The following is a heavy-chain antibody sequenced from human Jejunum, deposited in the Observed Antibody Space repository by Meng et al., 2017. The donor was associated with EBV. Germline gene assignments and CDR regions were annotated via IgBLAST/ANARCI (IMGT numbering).Heavy chain of an antibody. Sequence: HTTLKDSVPTLVNPHRTLTLTSPFSGFALRTSVVGWGVIRQPPGKSLEWLALIYWDDDKRYSPSLKSRLTITKDTSKNQVDLTMTNVDPMDTATYYCAHLTINDHGSTSYYYFDYWGQGTLVTVSS. J-gene: IGHJ4*02. CDR1: GFALRTSVVG. V-gene: IGHV2-5*02. D-gene: IGHD3-10*01. CDR2: IYWDDDK. CDR3: AHLTINDHGSTSYYYFDY.